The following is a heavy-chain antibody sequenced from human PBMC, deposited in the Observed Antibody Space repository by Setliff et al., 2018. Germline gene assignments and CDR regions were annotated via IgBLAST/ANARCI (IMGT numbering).Heavy chain of an antibody. J-gene: IGHJ4*02. V-gene: IGHV1-18*01. Sequence: ASAKVSCKASGYTFNNYGVAWVRQAPGQGLDWMGWVTIYNGNTKYAQNLQGRLTLSTDRSTNTVYMELGSLTTDDTAVYYCARVESMVRGKNILRHFDYWGQGTQVTV. CDR3: ARVESMVRGKNILRHFDY. D-gene: IGHD3-10*01. CDR2: VTIYNGNT. CDR1: GYTFNNYG.